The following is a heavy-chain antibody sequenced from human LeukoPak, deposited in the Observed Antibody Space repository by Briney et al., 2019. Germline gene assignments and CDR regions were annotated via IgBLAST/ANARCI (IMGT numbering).Heavy chain of an antibody. CDR1: GYSISSGYY. V-gene: IGHV4-38-2*01. Sequence: TSETLSLTCAVSGYSISSGYYWGWIRQPPGKGLEWIGSIYHSGSTYYNPSLKSRVTISVDTSKNQFSLKLSSVTAADTAVYYCARLDMIVVVTFDYWGQGTLVTVSS. J-gene: IGHJ4*02. CDR3: ARLDMIVVVTFDY. D-gene: IGHD3-22*01. CDR2: IYHSGST.